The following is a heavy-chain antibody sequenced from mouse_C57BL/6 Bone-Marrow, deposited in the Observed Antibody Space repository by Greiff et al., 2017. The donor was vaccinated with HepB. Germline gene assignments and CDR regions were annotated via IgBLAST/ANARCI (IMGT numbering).Heavy chain of an antibody. D-gene: IGHD1-1*01. CDR2: IYPGSGST. CDR3: ARGHYGISYDWYFDV. J-gene: IGHJ1*03. CDR1: GYTFTSYW. V-gene: IGHV1-55*01. Sequence: QVQLQQSGAELVKPGASVKMSCKASGYTFTSYWITWVKQRPGQGLEWIGDIYPGSGSTNYNEKFKSKATLTVDTSSSTAYMQLSSLTSEDSAVYYCARGHYGISYDWYFDVWGTGTTVTVSS.